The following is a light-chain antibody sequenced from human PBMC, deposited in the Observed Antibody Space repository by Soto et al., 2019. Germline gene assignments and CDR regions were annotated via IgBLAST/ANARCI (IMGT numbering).Light chain of an antibody. Sequence: DIVMTQSPLSLPVTPGETASISCRSSQSLLESNGNNYLHWYLQKPGQSLRLLIYLASTRAYGVPDRCSGSGSGTDFTLKISRVEAEDVGLYYCMQSLQRPSTFGQGTKVEIK. J-gene: IGKJ1*01. V-gene: IGKV2-28*01. CDR1: QSLLESNGNNY. CDR2: LAS. CDR3: MQSLQRPST.